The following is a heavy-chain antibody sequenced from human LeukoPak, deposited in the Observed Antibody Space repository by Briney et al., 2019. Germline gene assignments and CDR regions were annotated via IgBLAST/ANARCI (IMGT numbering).Heavy chain of an antibody. Sequence: PGGSLRLSCAASGLTFSSYAMSWVRQAPGKGLEWVSTISGCGAYTYYADSVKGRFTISRDNSKNTLYLQMNSLRAEDTAVYYCAKYFASGSYYKLPHWGQGTLVTVSS. CDR1: GLTFSSYA. CDR2: ISGCGAYT. D-gene: IGHD3-10*01. J-gene: IGHJ1*01. CDR3: AKYFASGSYYKLPH. V-gene: IGHV3-23*01.